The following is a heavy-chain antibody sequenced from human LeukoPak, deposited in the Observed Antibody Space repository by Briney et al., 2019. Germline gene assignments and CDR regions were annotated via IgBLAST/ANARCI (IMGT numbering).Heavy chain of an antibody. CDR1: GGSFSSYY. J-gene: IGHJ6*03. D-gene: IGHD2-8*02. V-gene: IGHV4-34*01. CDR3: ARGLVRYYYYYMDV. CDR2: INHSGST. Sequence: SETLSLTCAVYGGSFSSYYWNWIRQPPGKGLEWIGEINHSGSTNYNPSLKSRVTISVDTSKNQFSLKLSSVTAADTAVYYCARGLVRYYYYYMDVWGKGTTVTVSS.